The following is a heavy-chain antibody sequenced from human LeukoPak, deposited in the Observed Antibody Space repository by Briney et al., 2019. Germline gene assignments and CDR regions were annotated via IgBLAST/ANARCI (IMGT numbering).Heavy chain of an antibody. V-gene: IGHV3-30*02. D-gene: IGHD3-22*01. CDR1: GFTFSSYG. Sequence: GGSLRLSCAASGFTFSSYGMHWVRQAPGKGLEWVAFIRYDGSNKYYADSVKGRFTISRDNSKNTLYLQMNSLRAEDTAVYYCAKFPNGYYYDSSGYYLWGQGTLVTVSS. CDR3: AKFPNGYYYDSSGYYL. J-gene: IGHJ5*02. CDR2: IRYDGSNK.